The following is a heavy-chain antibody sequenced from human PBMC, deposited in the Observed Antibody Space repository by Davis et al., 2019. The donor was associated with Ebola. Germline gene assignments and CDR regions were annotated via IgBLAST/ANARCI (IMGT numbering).Heavy chain of an antibody. CDR2: INHSGST. Sequence: PSETLSLTCAVYGGSFSGYYWSWIRQPPGKGLEWIGEINHSGSTNYNPSLKSRVTISVDTSKNQFSLKLSSVTAADTAVYYCARAPRLYCSSTSCSRNNWFDPWGQGTLVTVSS. V-gene: IGHV4-34*01. CDR3: ARAPRLYCSSTSCSRNNWFDP. J-gene: IGHJ5*02. CDR1: GGSFSGYY. D-gene: IGHD2-2*01.